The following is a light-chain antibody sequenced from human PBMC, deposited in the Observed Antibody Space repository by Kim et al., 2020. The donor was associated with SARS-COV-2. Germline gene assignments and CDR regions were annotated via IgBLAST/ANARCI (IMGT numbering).Light chain of an antibody. CDR1: QSVTSK. J-gene: IGKJ2*01. CDR2: GAS. V-gene: IGKV3-15*01. CDR3: QQYNNWHRT. Sequence: SVSPGERAPLPCRASQSVTSKLAWYQQKPGQAPRLLIFGASTRATGIPARVSGSGAGTEFTLTISSLQSEDSAIYYCQQYNNWHRTCGQGTELEIK.